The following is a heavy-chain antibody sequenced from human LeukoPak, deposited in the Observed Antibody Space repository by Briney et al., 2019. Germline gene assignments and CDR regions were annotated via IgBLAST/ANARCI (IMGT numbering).Heavy chain of an antibody. D-gene: IGHD3-22*01. Sequence: PGGSLRLSCAASGFTFSSYWMNWVRQAPGKGLEWVSSISSGSTYIYYADSVKGRFTISRDNAKNSLYLQMNSLRAEDTAVYYCASAGHYYDSTGYSFDYWGQGTLVTVSS. J-gene: IGHJ4*02. V-gene: IGHV3-21*01. CDR2: ISSGSTYI. CDR1: GFTFSSYW. CDR3: ASAGHYYDSTGYSFDY.